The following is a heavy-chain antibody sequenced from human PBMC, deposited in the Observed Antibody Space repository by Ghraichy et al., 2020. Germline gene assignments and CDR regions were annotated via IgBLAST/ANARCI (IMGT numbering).Heavy chain of an antibody. Sequence: ESLNISCTVSGGSISSSSYYWGWIRQPPGKGLEWIGSIYYSGSTYYNPSLKSRVTISVDTSKNQFSLKLSSVTAADTAVYYCALKENYDFWSGYYTPLTWFDPWGQGTLVTVSS. CDR3: ALKENYDFWSGYYTPLTWFDP. CDR2: IYYSGST. D-gene: IGHD3-3*01. J-gene: IGHJ5*02. V-gene: IGHV4-39*07. CDR1: GGSISSSSYY.